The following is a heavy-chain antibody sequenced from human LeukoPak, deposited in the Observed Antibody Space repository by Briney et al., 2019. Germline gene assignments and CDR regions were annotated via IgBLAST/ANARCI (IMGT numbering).Heavy chain of an antibody. CDR3: AGEGSGWLPNS. J-gene: IGHJ4*02. Sequence: GSLRLSCAASGFIFNSYSMNWVRQAPGKGLEWVSHISSDSSSIYYTDSVKGRFTISRDNAKNSLYLQMNSLSADDTAVYYCAGEGSGWLPNSWGQGTLVTVSS. CDR2: ISSDSSSI. D-gene: IGHD6-19*01. CDR1: GFIFNSYS. V-gene: IGHV3-48*04.